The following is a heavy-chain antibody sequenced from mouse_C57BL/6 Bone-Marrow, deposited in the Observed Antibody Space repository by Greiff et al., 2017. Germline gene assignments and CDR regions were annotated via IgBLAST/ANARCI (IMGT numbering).Heavy chain of an antibody. CDR1: GYTFTSYC. Sequence: QVQLQQSGAELVMPGASVKLSCKASGYTFTSYCMHWVKQRPGQGLEWIGEIDPSDGNTNYNQKFKGKATMTVDKSSSTAYLKLRSLPSEDSAVYYCAREELASTTCAYWGQGTGLTVTA. CDR2: IDPSDGNT. CDR3: AREELASTTCAY. D-gene: IGHD2-14*01. J-gene: IGHJ2*03. V-gene: IGHV1-69*01.